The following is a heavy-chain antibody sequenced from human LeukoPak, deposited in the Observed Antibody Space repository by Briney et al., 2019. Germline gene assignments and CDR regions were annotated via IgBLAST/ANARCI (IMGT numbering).Heavy chain of an antibody. V-gene: IGHV5-51*01. Sequence: GESLKISCKGYGYSFSNFWIGWVRQMPGKGLEWMGIIYPGDSHTRHSPSFQGQVTITTDKSISTAYLQWSSLKASDTAMYYCARHGVGSSWFGFDYWGQGTLVTVSS. CDR2: IYPGDSHT. CDR1: GYSFSNFW. CDR3: ARHGVGSSWFGFDY. J-gene: IGHJ4*02. D-gene: IGHD6-6*01.